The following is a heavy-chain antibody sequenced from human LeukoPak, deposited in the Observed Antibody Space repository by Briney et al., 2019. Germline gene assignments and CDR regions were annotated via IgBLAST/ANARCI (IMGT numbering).Heavy chain of an antibody. CDR3: AREVTRDGYFDY. J-gene: IGHJ4*02. CDR1: GGTFSSYA. Sequence: GASVKVSCKASGGTFSSYAISWVRQAPGQGLEWMGGIIPIFGTANYAQKFQGRVTITTDESTSTAYMELSSLRSEDTAVYYCAREVTRDGYFDYWGQGTLVTVSS. D-gene: IGHD4-11*01. CDR2: IIPIFGTA. V-gene: IGHV1-69*05.